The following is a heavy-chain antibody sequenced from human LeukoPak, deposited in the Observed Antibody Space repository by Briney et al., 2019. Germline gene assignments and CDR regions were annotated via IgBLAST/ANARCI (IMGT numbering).Heavy chain of an antibody. Sequence: SETLSLTCTVSGGSISSYYWSWIRQPPGKGLEWIGYIYYSGSTNYNPSLKSRVTISVDTSKNQFSLKLSSVTAADTAVYYCVRDRELAYWGQGILVTVSS. D-gene: IGHD1-1*01. CDR2: IYYSGST. J-gene: IGHJ4*02. CDR3: VRDRELAY. V-gene: IGHV4-59*01. CDR1: GGSISSYY.